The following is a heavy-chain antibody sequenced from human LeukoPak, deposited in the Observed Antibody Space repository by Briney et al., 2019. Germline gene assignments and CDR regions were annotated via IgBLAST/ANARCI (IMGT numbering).Heavy chain of an antibody. V-gene: IGHV3-21*01. J-gene: IGHJ4*02. CDR3: ARDAYSSSSFDY. CDR2: ITSSSNYI. CDR1: GFIFSSYT. D-gene: IGHD6-19*01. Sequence: GGSLRLSCAASGFIFSSYTLNWVRQAPGKGREWVSSITSSSNYIYYADSVKGRFTISRDNAKNSLFLQMNSLRAEDTAVYYCARDAYSSSSFDYWGQGTLVTVSS.